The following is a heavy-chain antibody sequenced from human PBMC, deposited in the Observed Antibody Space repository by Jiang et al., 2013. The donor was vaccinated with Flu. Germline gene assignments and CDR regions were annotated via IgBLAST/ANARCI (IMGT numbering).Heavy chain of an antibody. J-gene: IGHJ5*02. Sequence: SGAEVKKPGASVKVSCKASGYTFTSYGISWVRQAPGQGLEWMGWISAYNGNTNYAQKLQGRVTMTTDTSTSTAYMELRSLRSDDTAVYYCARDLHFGRYSSSSWGDNWFDPWGQGTLVTVSS. CDR3: ARDLHFGRYSSSSWGDNWFDP. D-gene: IGHD6-6*01. CDR2: ISAYNGNT. CDR1: GYTFTSYG. V-gene: IGHV1-18*01.